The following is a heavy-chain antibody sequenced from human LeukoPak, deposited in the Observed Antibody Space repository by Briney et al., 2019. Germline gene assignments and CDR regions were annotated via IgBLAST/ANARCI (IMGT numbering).Heavy chain of an antibody. J-gene: IGHJ4*02. V-gene: IGHV4-39*01. CDR1: GGSISSSSYY. CDR2: IYYNGST. Sequence: PSETLSLTCTVSGGSISSSSYYWGWIRQPPGKGLEWIGSIYYNGSTYYNPSLKSRVTISVDTSKNQFSLKLSSVTAADTAVYYCASVPRIAVAAVPDYWGQGTLVTVSS. D-gene: IGHD6-19*01. CDR3: ASVPRIAVAAVPDY.